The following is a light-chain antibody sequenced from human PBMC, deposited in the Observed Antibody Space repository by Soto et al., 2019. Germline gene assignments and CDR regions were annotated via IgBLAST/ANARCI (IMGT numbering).Light chain of an antibody. Sequence: EIVLTQSPGTLSLYPGERATLSCRASQSISDNNLAWFQQKPGQAPRLLIYAASSRATGIPDRFSGSGSGTDFTLTINRLEPEDFAMYYCQQDGSLPFTFGPGTKRD. CDR3: QQDGSLPFT. CDR2: AAS. V-gene: IGKV3-20*01. J-gene: IGKJ3*01. CDR1: QSISDNN.